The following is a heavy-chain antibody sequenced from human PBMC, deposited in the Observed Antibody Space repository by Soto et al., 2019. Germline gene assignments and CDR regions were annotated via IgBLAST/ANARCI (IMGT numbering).Heavy chain of an antibody. CDR3: ARDDYDILTGRRPNWFDP. J-gene: IGHJ5*02. CDR1: GGSISSCGYY. Sequence: PSETLSLTCTVSGGSISSCGYYWSWIRQHPGKGLEWIGYIYYSGSTYYNPSLKSRVTISVDTSKNQFSLKLSSVTAADTAVYYCARDDYDILTGRRPNWFDPWGQGTLVTVSS. D-gene: IGHD3-9*01. CDR2: IYYSGST. V-gene: IGHV4-31*03.